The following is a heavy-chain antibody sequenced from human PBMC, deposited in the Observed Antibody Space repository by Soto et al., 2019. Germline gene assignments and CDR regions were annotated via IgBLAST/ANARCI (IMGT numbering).Heavy chain of an antibody. Sequence: SETLSLTCTVSGGSISSYYWSWIRQPPGKGLEWIGYIYYSGSTNYNPSLKSRVTISVDTSKNQFSLKLSSVTAADTAVYYCARLRKQLVTEAGAFDIWGQGTMVTVSS. J-gene: IGHJ3*02. CDR1: GGSISSYY. D-gene: IGHD6-13*01. V-gene: IGHV4-59*08. CDR2: IYYSGST. CDR3: ARLRKQLVTEAGAFDI.